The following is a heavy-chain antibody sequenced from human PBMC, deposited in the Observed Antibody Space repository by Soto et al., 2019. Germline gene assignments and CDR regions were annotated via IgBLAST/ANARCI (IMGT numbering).Heavy chain of an antibody. CDR1: GVTFSSYA. Sequence: QVQLVQSGAEVKKPGSSVKVSCSASGVTFSSYAFTWVRQAPGQGLEWMGNIIPVFRTSTYAQRFQGRLTLSADESPNKVYMELSSLRSEDTAVYFCAKDGSWDGGGGESWGQGTLVIVSS. V-gene: IGHV1-69*18. CDR3: AKDGSWDGGGGES. D-gene: IGHD3-16*01. J-gene: IGHJ4*02. CDR2: IIPVFRTS.